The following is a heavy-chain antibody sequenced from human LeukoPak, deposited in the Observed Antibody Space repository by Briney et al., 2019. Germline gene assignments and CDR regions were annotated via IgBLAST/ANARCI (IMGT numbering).Heavy chain of an antibody. CDR2: INHSGST. V-gene: IGHV4-34*01. CDR3: SRALDYYGSGSWPYITYYFDY. J-gene: IGHJ4*02. Sequence: SETLSLTCAVYGGSFSGYYWSWIRQPPGKGLEWIGEINHSGSTNYNPSLMSRVTISVDTSKNQFSLKLSSVTAADTAVYYCSRALDYYGSGSWPYITYYFDYWGQGTLVTVSS. CDR1: GGSFSGYY. D-gene: IGHD3-10*01.